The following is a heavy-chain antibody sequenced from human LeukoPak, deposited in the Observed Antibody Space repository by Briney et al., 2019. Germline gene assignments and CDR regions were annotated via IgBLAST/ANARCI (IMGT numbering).Heavy chain of an antibody. V-gene: IGHV1-2*02. J-gene: IGHJ4*02. CDR2: INANSGDT. Sequence: ASVKVSCKASGYTFTGYYMHWVRQAPGQGLEWMGWINANSGDTNYAEKFQGRVTMTRDTSISTAYMDLRRLRSDDTAVYCCARDYSSSSGYFDYWGQGTLVTVSS. D-gene: IGHD6-6*01. CDR3: ARDYSSSSGYFDY. CDR1: GYTFTGYY.